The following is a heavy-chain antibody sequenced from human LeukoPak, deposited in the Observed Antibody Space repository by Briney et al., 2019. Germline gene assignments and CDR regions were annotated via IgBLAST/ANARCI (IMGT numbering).Heavy chain of an antibody. D-gene: IGHD3-3*01. CDR3: ARIAYKDFWSRRHDAFDL. J-gene: IGHJ3*01. V-gene: IGHV5-51*04. Sequence: GESLQIFSYGFCNRTTSYWIARGRRPPGKGLEWMGIIHLGGSETRYSPTFQGRVNFSAGNRTATALLQWTSRQAPDTAMYYCARIAYKDFWSRRHDAFDLWGQGTMVSVSS. CDR2: IHLGGSET. CDR1: CNRTTSYW.